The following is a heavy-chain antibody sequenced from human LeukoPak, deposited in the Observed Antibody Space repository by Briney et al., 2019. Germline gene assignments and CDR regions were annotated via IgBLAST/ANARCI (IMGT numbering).Heavy chain of an antibody. CDR3: AKRGVVIRVILVGFHKEAYYFDS. Sequence: GGSLRLSCAASGFTFSTYAMSWVRQAPGKGLEWVSLIHNDAVGTYYAGSVKGRFTISRDNPKNTLYLQMNSQRAEDTAVYFCAKRGVVIRVILVGFHKEAYYFDSWGQGALVTVSS. CDR1: GFTFSTYA. V-gene: IGHV3-23*01. D-gene: IGHD3-22*01. J-gene: IGHJ4*02. CDR2: IHNDAVGT.